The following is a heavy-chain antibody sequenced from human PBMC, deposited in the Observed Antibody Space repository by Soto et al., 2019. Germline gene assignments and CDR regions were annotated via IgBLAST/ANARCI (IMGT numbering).Heavy chain of an antibody. V-gene: IGHV4-34*01. CDR1: GGSFSGYY. CDR2: INHSGST. J-gene: IGHJ5*02. D-gene: IGHD3-10*01. Sequence: QVQLQQWGAGLLKPSETLSLTCAVYGGSFSGYYWSWIRQPPGKGLEWIGEINHSGSTNYNPSLKSRVTISVDTSKNQFSRRLSSVTAADTAVYYCARGGGLLWFGEFPNWFDPWGQGTLVTVSS. CDR3: ARGGGLLWFGEFPNWFDP.